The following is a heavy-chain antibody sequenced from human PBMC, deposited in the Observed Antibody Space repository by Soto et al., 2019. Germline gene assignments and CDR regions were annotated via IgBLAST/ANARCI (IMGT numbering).Heavy chain of an antibody. CDR2: IWYDGSNK. Sequence: GGSLRLSCAASGFTFSSYGMHWVRQAPGKGLEWVAVIWYDGSNKYYADSVKGRFTISRDNSKNTLYLQMNSLRAEDTAVYYCARDQTGYSYGYSSAFDIWGQGTMVTVSS. D-gene: IGHD5-18*01. J-gene: IGHJ3*02. CDR1: GFTFSSYG. CDR3: ARDQTGYSYGYSSAFDI. V-gene: IGHV3-33*01.